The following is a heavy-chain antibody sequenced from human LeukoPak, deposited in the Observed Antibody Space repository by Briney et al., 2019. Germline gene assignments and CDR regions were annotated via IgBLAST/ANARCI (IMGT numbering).Heavy chain of an antibody. CDR3: ARAPFYFDSSNYPYFDY. CDR2: TYTSGNT. V-gene: IGHV3-53*01. J-gene: IGHJ4*02. D-gene: IGHD3-22*01. CDR1: GFTVSRSY. Sequence: GGSLRLSCAASGFTVSRSYISWVRQAPGKGLEWVSVTYTSGNTYYADSVKGRFTISRDNSKNTLYLQMNSLRAEDTAVYYCARAPFYFDSSNYPYFDYWGQGTLVTVSS.